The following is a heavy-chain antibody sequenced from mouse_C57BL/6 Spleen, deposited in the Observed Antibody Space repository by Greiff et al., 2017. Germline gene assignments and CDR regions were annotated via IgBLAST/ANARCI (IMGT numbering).Heavy chain of an antibody. CDR1: GYTFTDYY. CDR3: ARASDGSSSYWYFDV. V-gene: IGHV1-19*01. CDR2: INPYNGGT. J-gene: IGHJ1*03. Sequence: DVQLQESGPVLVKPGASVKMSCKASGYTFTDYYMNWVKQSPGKSLEWIGVINPYNGGTSYNQKFKGKATLTVDKSSSTAYMELNSLTSEDSAVDYCARASDGSSSYWYFDVWGTGTTVTVSS. D-gene: IGHD1-1*01.